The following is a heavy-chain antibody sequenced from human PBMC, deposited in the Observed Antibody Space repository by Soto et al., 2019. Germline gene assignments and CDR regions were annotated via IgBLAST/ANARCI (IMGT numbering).Heavy chain of an antibody. CDR3: AREFIAATPGPDAFEL. V-gene: IGHV4-30-4*01. CDR1: GGSISSANYF. Sequence: VQLQESGPGLVKPSQTLSLTCTVSGGSISSANYFWRWVRQPLWKLLEWICNILYSGSAYDNPSQKSRLTISLDTSKNQFFLKLNSVTAADTAVYYCAREFIAATPGPDAFELWGQATMLTVYS. J-gene: IGHJ3*01. CDR2: ILYSGSA. D-gene: IGHD2-15*01.